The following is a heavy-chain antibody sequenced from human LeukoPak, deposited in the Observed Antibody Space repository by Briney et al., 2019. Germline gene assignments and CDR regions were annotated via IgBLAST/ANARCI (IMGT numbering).Heavy chain of an antibody. CDR1: GFTLSSYA. Sequence: GGSLRLSCAASGFTLSSYAMHWVRQAPGKGLEWVAVISYDGSNKYYADSVKGRFTISRDNSKNTLYLQMNSLRGEDTAVYYCARDRGVVVAATEFDFWGQGTLVSVSS. D-gene: IGHD2-15*01. J-gene: IGHJ4*02. CDR2: ISYDGSNK. CDR3: ARDRGVVVAATEFDF. V-gene: IGHV3-30*04.